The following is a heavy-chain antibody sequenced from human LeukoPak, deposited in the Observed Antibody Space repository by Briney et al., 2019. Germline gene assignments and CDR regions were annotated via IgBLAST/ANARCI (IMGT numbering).Heavy chain of an antibody. D-gene: IGHD2-2*01. Sequence: PSETLSLTCSVSGGSISNGSYYWSWIRQPAGKGLEWIGRIYTTGNTNYNPSLKSRVTISVDTSNDQFSLNLSSVTAADTAVYYCARAFHCSTPSCYARGLDYWGQGTLVTVSS. CDR1: GGSISNGSYY. CDR3: ARAFHCSTPSCYARGLDY. CDR2: IYTTGNT. V-gene: IGHV4-61*02. J-gene: IGHJ4*02.